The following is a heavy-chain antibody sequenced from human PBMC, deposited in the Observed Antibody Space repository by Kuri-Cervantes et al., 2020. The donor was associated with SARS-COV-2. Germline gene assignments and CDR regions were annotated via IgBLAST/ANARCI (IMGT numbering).Heavy chain of an antibody. D-gene: IGHD1-1*01. Sequence: LSLTCAASGFTFSSYPMHWVRQAPGKGLEWVAVISYDGSKKYYADSVKGRFTISRDNSKNTLYLQMNSLRAEDTAVYYCVRDGDHWNFDYWGQGTLVTVSP. J-gene: IGHJ4*02. CDR3: VRDGDHWNFDY. CDR2: ISYDGSKK. CDR1: GFTFSSYP. V-gene: IGHV3-30-3*01.